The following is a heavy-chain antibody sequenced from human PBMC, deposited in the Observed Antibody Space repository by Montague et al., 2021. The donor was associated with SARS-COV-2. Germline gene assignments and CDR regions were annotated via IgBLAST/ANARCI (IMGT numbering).Heavy chain of an antibody. J-gene: IGHJ6*02. Sequence: SETLSLTCSVSGGSLSTYYWGWIRQPPGKGLEWIGYIDDSGTTRYNPSLRSRATISLDLSKNQFSLDLNSVTAADTAVYYCVRNAYNHYGLDVWGQGTTVTVSS. CDR3: VRNAYNHYGLDV. V-gene: IGHV4-59*08. CDR2: IDDSGTT. CDR1: GGSLSTYY.